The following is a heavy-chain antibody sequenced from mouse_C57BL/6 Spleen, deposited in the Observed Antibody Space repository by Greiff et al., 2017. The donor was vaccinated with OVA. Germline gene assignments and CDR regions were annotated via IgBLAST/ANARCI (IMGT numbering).Heavy chain of an antibody. V-gene: IGHV1-69*01. CDR3: ARPSYYYGSSYGYFDY. Sequence: VQLQQPGAELVMPGASVKLSCKASGYTFTSYWMHWVKQSPGQGLEWIGEIDPSDSYTNYNQKFKGKSTLTVDKSSSTAYMQLSSLTSEDSAVYYCARPSYYYGSSYGYFDYWGQGTTLTVSS. CDR2: IDPSDSYT. CDR1: GYTFTSYW. D-gene: IGHD1-1*01. J-gene: IGHJ2*01.